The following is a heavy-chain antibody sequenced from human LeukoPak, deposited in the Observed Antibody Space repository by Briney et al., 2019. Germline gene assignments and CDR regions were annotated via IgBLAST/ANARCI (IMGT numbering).Heavy chain of an antibody. D-gene: IGHD1-26*01. CDR3: ARHGNTWVGATHDAFDI. Sequence: SETLSLTCTVSGGSISSSSYYWGWIRQPPGKGLEWIGSIYYSGSTYYNPSLKSRVTISVDTSKNQFSLKLSSVTAADTAVYYCARHGNTWVGATHDAFDIWGQGTMVTVSS. CDR2: IYYSGST. V-gene: IGHV4-39*01. CDR1: GGSISSSSYY. J-gene: IGHJ3*02.